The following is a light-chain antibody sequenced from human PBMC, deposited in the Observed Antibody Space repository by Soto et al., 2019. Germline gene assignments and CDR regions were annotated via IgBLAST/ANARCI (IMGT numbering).Light chain of an antibody. CDR1: QSVSSNS. V-gene: IGKV3-20*01. CDR3: QQYGNSPYT. CDR2: GAS. Sequence: EIVLTQSPGTLSLSPGERATLSCRASQSVSSNSLAWYQQKPGQAPRLLIYGASSRATGLPDRFSGSGSGTDFTLTISRLEPEDFAVYYCQQYGNSPYTFGRRTKLEIK. J-gene: IGKJ2*01.